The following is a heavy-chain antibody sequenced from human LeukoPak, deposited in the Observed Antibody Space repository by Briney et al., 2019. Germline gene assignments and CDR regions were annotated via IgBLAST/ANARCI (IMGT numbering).Heavy chain of an antibody. Sequence: SETLSLTCTVSGGSISSSSYYWGWIRQPPGKGLEWIGSIYYSGSTYYNPSLKSRVTISVDTSKNQFSLKLSSVTAADTAVYYCARQGMIVVVFDYWGQGTLVTVS. CDR3: ARQGMIVVVFDY. V-gene: IGHV4-39*01. CDR2: IYYSGST. J-gene: IGHJ4*02. CDR1: GGSISSSSYY. D-gene: IGHD3-22*01.